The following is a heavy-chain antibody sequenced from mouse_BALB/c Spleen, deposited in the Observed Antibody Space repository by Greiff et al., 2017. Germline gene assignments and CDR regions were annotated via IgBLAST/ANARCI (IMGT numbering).Heavy chain of an antibody. V-gene: IGHV1S132*01. CDR1: GYTFTSYW. Sequence: QVQLQQPGSELVRPGASVKLSCKASGYTFTSYWMHWVKQRPGQGLGWIGEIFPGTGTTYYNEKFKGKATLTIDTSSSTAYMQLSSLTSEDSAVYFCARGVRQYYYAMDYWGQGTSVTVSS. D-gene: IGHD2-14*01. J-gene: IGHJ4*01. CDR2: IFPGTGTT. CDR3: ARGVRQYYYAMDY.